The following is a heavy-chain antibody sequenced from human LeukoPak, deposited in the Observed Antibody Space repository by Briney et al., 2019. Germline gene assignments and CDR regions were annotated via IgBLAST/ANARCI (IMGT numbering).Heavy chain of an antibody. Sequence: ASVKVSCKASGYTFTSYSMHWVRQAPGQRLKWMGWINAGNGNTKYSQKFQGRVTITRDTSASTAYMELSSLRSEGTDVYYCAEDVYSGGWGYGVFDVWGQGTMVTVSS. J-gene: IGHJ3*01. CDR2: INAGNGNT. V-gene: IGHV1-3*01. CDR1: GYTFTSYS. D-gene: IGHD6-19*01. CDR3: AEDVYSGGWGYGVFDV.